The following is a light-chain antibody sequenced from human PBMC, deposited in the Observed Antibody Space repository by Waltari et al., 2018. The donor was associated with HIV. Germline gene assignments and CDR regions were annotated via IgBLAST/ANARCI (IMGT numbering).Light chain of an antibody. CDR1: QSVSRNY. V-gene: IGKV3-20*01. CDR3: QQYGGSALFT. J-gene: IGKJ3*01. CDR2: GAS. Sequence: ELVLTQSPGTVSLSPGERATLSCRASQSVSRNYVAWYQHKPGQAPRLLIYGASNRAAGIPDRFSGSGSGTDFTLTISRLEPEDFAVYYCQQYGGSALFTFGPGTKVEI.